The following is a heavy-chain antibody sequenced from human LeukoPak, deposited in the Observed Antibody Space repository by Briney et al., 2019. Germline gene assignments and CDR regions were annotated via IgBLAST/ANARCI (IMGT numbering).Heavy chain of an antibody. CDR2: ISGSGGST. J-gene: IGHJ4*02. V-gene: IGHV3-23*01. D-gene: IGHD3-22*01. Sequence: GGSLRLSCAASGFIFSSYAMRWVRQAPGKGLEWVSAISGSGGSTYYADSVKGRFTISRDNSKNTLYLQMNSLRAEDTAIYYCAKGLLRGFDYWGQGTLVTVSS. CDR1: GFIFSSYA. CDR3: AKGLLRGFDY.